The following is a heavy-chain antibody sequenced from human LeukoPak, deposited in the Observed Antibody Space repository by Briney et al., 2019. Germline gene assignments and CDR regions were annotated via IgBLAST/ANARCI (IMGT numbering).Heavy chain of an antibody. V-gene: IGHV4-39*01. CDR2: IYYSGST. D-gene: IGHD3-22*01. J-gene: IGHJ6*02. CDR3: ASRKKTRYYYDSSTYYGMDV. Sequence: SETLSLTCTVSGGSISSSSYYWGWIRQPPGTGLEWIGSIYYSGSTYYNPSLKSRVTISVDTSKNQFSLKLSSVTAADTAVYYCASRKKTRYYYDSSTYYGMDVWGQGTTVTVSS. CDR1: GGSISSSSYY.